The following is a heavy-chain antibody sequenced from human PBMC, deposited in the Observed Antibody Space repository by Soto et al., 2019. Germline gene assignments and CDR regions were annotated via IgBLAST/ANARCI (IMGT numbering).Heavy chain of an antibody. CDR1: GFTFSNAW. D-gene: IGHD6-19*01. J-gene: IGHJ6*02. CDR2: IKSKTDGGTT. CDR3: AKDHAQWLVSDYYYGMDV. V-gene: IGHV3-15*01. Sequence: EVQLVESGGGLVKPGGSLRLSCAASGFTFSNAWMSWVRQAPGKGLEWVGRIKSKTDGGTTDYAAPVKGRFTISRDDSKNTLYLQMNSLRAEDTAVYYCAKDHAQWLVSDYYYGMDVWGQGTTVTVSS.